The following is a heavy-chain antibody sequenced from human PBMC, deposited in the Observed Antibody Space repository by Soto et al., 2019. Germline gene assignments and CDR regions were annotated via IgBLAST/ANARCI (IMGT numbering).Heavy chain of an antibody. V-gene: IGHV3-23*01. CDR1: ELTFSSYA. CDR3: AKARGGVVRGDLDY. CDR2: ISGSGVNT. Sequence: GGSLRLSCAASELTFSSYAMNWVRQPPGKGLEWVSGISGSGVNTFYGDSVKGRFTISRDNSKNTLYLQMNSLRAEDTAVYYCAKARGGVVRGDLDYWGQGTLVTVSS. D-gene: IGHD3-10*01. J-gene: IGHJ4*02.